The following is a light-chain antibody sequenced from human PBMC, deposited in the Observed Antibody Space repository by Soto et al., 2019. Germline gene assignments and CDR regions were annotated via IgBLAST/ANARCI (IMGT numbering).Light chain of an antibody. Sequence: DIPLTQSPFFLSASIGDRVTITCRASQGISNYLDWNQQKAGKAPKNLIYASSTLRSGVPSRFSGSGSGTEFTLTISSLQPEDSATYYSRQHNRYPLTFGQGTRLDIK. CDR2: ASS. J-gene: IGKJ5*01. V-gene: IGKV1-9*01. CDR1: QGISNY. CDR3: RQHNRYPLT.